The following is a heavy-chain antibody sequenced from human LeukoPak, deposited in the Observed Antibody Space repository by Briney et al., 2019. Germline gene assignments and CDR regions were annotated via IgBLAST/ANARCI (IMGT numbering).Heavy chain of an antibody. V-gene: IGHV4-59*01. CDR3: ARAGGSGSYSYFDY. J-gene: IGHJ4*02. CDR1: GGSISSYY. D-gene: IGHD3-10*01. Sequence: SETLSLTCTVSGGSISSYYWSWIRQPPGKGLEWIGYIYYSGSTNYNPFLKSRVTISVDTSKNQFSLKLSSVTAADTAVYYCARAGGSGSYSYFDYWGQGTLVTVSS. CDR2: IYYSGST.